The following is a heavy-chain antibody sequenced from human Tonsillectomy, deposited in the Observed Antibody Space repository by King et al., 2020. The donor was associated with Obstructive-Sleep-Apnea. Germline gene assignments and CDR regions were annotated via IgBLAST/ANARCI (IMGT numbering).Heavy chain of an antibody. D-gene: IGHD3-22*01. CDR1: GASISSYY. CDR2: IFHNGGT. CDR3: ARALDYYDSSGYYYQGGAFDI. Sequence: QLQESGPGLVKPSETLSLTCAVSGASISSYYWSWIRQPPGKGLEWIGYIFHNGGTNYTPSLQSRVTISVDTSKNQFSLRLSSVIAADTAVYYCARALDYYDSSGYYYQGGAFDIWGQGTMVTVSS. J-gene: IGHJ3*02. V-gene: IGHV4-59*01.